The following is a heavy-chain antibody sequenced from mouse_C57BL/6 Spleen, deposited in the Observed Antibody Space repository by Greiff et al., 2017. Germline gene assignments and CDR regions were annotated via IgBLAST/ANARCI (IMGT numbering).Heavy chain of an antibody. CDR1: GFTFSSYG. J-gene: IGHJ3*01. Sequence: EVQRVESGGDLVKPGGSLKLSCAASGFTFSSYGMSWVRQTPDQRLEWVATISSGGSYTYYPDSVKGRFTISRDNAKNTMYLQMSSLKSEDTAMYYCARPEAYWGQGTLVTVSA. CDR3: ARPEAY. V-gene: IGHV5-6*01. CDR2: ISSGGSYT.